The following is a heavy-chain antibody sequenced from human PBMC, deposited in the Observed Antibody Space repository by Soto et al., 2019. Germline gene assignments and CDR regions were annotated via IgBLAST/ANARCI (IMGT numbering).Heavy chain of an antibody. CDR2: ISYDGRNK. V-gene: IGHV3-30*18. CDR1: AFTFSRYG. J-gene: IGHJ6*02. Sequence: GGTLRLSCAALAFTFSRYGMDWVREAPGKGLERVAVISYDGRNKYYADSVKGRFTISRDNSKNTLYLQMNSLRAEHTAVYYCAKDFLPPGQWLVYYYYYYGMDVWGQGTTVTVSS. CDR3: AKDFLPPGQWLVYYYYYYGMDV. D-gene: IGHD6-19*01.